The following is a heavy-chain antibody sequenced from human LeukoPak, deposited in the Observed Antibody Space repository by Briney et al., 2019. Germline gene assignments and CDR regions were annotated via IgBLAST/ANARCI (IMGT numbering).Heavy chain of an antibody. CDR1: GYTFTSYD. Sequence: VASVKVSCKASGYTFTSYDINWVRQATGQGLEWMGWMNPNSGNTGYAQKFQGRVTMTRNTSISTAYMELSSLRSEDTAVYYCARVWHSGSYWVDAFDIWGQGTMVTVSS. J-gene: IGHJ3*02. CDR3: ARVWHSGSYWVDAFDI. V-gene: IGHV1-8*01. CDR2: MNPNSGNT. D-gene: IGHD1-26*01.